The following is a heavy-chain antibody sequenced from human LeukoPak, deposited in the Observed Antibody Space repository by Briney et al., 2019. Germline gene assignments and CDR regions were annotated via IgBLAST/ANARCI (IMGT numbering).Heavy chain of an antibody. J-gene: IGHJ4*02. CDR3: TRHGKGDDSSGYVDY. CDR1: GFSFGGSA. CDR2: IRSKGNNYAT. D-gene: IGHD3-22*01. V-gene: IGHV3-73*01. Sequence: GGSLRLSCAASGFSFGGSAMRWVRQTSGKGLEWVGRIRSKGNNYATVYAASVKGRFTISRDDAKNTAYLQMNSLKTEDTAVYYCTRHGKGDDSSGYVDYWGQGTLVTVSS.